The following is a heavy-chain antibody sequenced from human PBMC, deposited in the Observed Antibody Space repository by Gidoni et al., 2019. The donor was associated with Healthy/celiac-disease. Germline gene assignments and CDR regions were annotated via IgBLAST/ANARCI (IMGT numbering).Heavy chain of an antibody. V-gene: IGHV3-30-3*01. CDR1: GFTFSSYA. Sequence: QVQLVESGGGVVQPGRSLRLSCEASGFTFSSYAMHWVRQAPGKGLEWVAVISYYGSNKYYADSVKGRFTISRDNSKNTLYLQMNSLRAEDTAVYYCARGQHRLTVGYFDLWGRGTLVTVSS. J-gene: IGHJ2*01. D-gene: IGHD2-21*01. CDR3: ARGQHRLTVGYFDL. CDR2: ISYYGSNK.